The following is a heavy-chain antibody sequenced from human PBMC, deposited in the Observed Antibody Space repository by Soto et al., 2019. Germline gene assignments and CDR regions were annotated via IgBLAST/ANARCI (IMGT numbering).Heavy chain of an antibody. V-gene: IGHV1-69*08. D-gene: IGHD2-15*01. CDR1: VVTITNHT. CDR2: IIPLLNTV. J-gene: IGHJ3*01. CDR3: ARPRSGGFDV. Sequence: ASVTVSCKASVVTITNHTFSWVRQAPGQGLEWLARIIPLLNTVNHAQKFQGRITITADKSTNTIYMDMSSLRSEDTAIYFCARPRSGGFDVWGQGTLVTVSS.